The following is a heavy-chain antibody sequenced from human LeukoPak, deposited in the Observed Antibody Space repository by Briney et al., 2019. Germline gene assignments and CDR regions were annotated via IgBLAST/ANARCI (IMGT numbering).Heavy chain of an antibody. CDR2: ISSSSSYI. CDR3: ARDRLLEDRDYSYYYYMDV. J-gene: IGHJ6*03. CDR1: GFTFSSYS. Sequence: PGGSLRLSCAAPGFTFSSYSMNWVRQAPGKGLEWVSSISSSSSYIYYADSVKGRFTISRNNAKNSLYLQMNSLRDEDTAVYYCARDRLLEDRDYSYYYYMDVWGKGTTVTVSS. D-gene: IGHD1-1*01. V-gene: IGHV3-21*01.